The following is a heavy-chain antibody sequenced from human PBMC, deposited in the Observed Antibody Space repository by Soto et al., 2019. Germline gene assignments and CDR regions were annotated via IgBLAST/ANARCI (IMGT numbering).Heavy chain of an antibody. Sequence: ASVKVSCKASGYTFTSYGISWVRQAPGQGLEWMGWISAYNGNTNYAQKLQGRVTMTTDTSTSTAYMELGSLRSDDTAVYYCARDRLWFGELSCFDYWGQGTLVTVSS. CDR3: ARDRLWFGELSCFDY. J-gene: IGHJ4*02. CDR1: GYTFTSYG. D-gene: IGHD3-10*01. CDR2: ISAYNGNT. V-gene: IGHV1-18*01.